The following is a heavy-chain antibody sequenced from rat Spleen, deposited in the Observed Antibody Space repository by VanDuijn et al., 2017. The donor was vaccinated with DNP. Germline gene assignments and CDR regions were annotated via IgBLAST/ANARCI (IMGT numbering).Heavy chain of an antibody. CDR2: ITNSGGST. D-gene: IGHD1-5*01. Sequence: EVQLVESGGGLVQPGRSLKLSCAASGFTFSNYGMAWVRQAPTKGLEWVASITNSGGSTYYRDSVKGRFTISRDNAKSTLYLQMDSLRSEDTATYYCTTGGIGTHAMDAWGQGTSVTVSS. J-gene: IGHJ4*01. V-gene: IGHV5-27*01. CDR1: GFTFSNYG. CDR3: TTGGIGTHAMDA.